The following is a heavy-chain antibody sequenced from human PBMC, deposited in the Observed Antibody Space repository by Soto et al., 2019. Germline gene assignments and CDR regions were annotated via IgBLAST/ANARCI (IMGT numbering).Heavy chain of an antibody. V-gene: IGHV3-23*01. D-gene: IGHD2-15*01. CDR1: GFTFSSYA. J-gene: IGHJ6*02. CDR2: ISGSGGST. Sequence: EVQLLESGGGLVQPGGSLRLSCAASGFTFSSYAMSWFRQAPGKGLEWVSAISGSGGSTYYADSVKGRFTIYRDNSKNTMYLQMNSLRAEDTAVYYCAKGPYCSGGSCYSYDLVLDYYYGMDVWGQGTTVTVSS. CDR3: AKGPYCSGGSCYSYDLVLDYYYGMDV.